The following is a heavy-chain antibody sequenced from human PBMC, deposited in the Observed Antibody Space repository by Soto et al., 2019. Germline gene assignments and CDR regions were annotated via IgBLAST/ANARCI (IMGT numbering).Heavy chain of an antibody. CDR3: AKDQEVVVVPDGYYYYYYGMDV. CDR2: ISGSGGST. V-gene: IGHV3-23*01. Sequence: GGSLRLSCAASGFTFSSYAMSWVRQAPGKGLEWVSAISGSGGSTYYADSVKGRFTISRDNSKNTLYLQMNSLRAEDTAVYYCAKDQEVVVVPDGYYYYYYGMDVWGQGTTVTVS. D-gene: IGHD2-2*01. CDR1: GFTFSSYA. J-gene: IGHJ6*02.